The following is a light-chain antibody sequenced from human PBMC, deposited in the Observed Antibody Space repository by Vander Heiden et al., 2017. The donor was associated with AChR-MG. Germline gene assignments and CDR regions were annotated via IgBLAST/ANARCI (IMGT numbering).Light chain of an antibody. J-gene: IGLJ2*01. CDR3: SSYTSSSPVV. Sequence: QPALTQPASVSGSPGPSFPISCTGTSSDVGGYNYVSWYQQHPGKAPKLMIYDVSNRPSGVSNRFSGSKSGNTASLTISGLQAEDEADYYCSSYTSSSPVVFGGGTKLTVL. V-gene: IGLV2-14*03. CDR1: SSDVGGYNY. CDR2: DVS.